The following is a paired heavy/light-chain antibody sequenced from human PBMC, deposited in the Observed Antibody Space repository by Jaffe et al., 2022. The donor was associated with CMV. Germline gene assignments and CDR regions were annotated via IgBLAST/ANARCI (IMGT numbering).Heavy chain of an antibody. CDR2: INAKNGGT. CDR1: GYTFTDHY. CDR3: ARLHSVAGSADS. V-gene: IGHV1-2*02. J-gene: IGHJ4*02. D-gene: IGHD6-19*01. Sequence: QVQLVQSGAEVKKPGASVKVSCKASGYTFTDHYMHWVRQAPGQGLEWMGWINAKNGGTNYAQKLQGRVIMTRDTSVSTAYMELSRLKSDDTAVYYCARLHSVAGSADSWGQGTLVTVSS.
Light chain of an antibody. CDR1: SSDVGRYNY. J-gene: IGLJ3*02. CDR2: DVN. CDR3: SSYTSSSTQV. V-gene: IGLV2-14*03. Sequence: QSALTQPASVSGSPGQSITISCTGTSSDVGRYNYVSWYQQHPGKAPKLMIYDVNNRPSGVSSRFSGSKSGNTASLTISGLQAEDEADYYCSSYTSSSTQVFGGGTKLTVL.